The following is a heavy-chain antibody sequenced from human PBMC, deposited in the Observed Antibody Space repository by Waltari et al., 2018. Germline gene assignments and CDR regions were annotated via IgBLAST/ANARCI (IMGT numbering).Heavy chain of an antibody. CDR2: INSDGSGT. J-gene: IGHJ6*03. Sequence: EVQLVESGGGLVQPGVSLRLSCAASGFSFIRYWMPWLRQAPGKGLVWVSRINSDGSGTIYADSVKGRFTISRDNAKNTLYLQLNSLRVEDTAVYYCAREPSPDSSGYFYYYMDVWGKGTTVTVSS. CDR3: AREPSPDSSGYFYYYMDV. CDR1: GFSFIRYW. D-gene: IGHD3-22*01. V-gene: IGHV3-74*01.